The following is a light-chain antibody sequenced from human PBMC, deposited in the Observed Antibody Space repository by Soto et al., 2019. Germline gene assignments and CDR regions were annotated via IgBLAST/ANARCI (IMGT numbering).Light chain of an antibody. V-gene: IGKV3-20*01. J-gene: IGKJ4*01. CDR1: QSVGRRY. CDR2: DTS. Sequence: IELTQSPGTLSLSPGERATLSCRASQSVGRRYLAWYQQKPGQAPMLLIYDTSERASDIPDRFSGSGSGTDFTLTISRLVPEDFAVYYCQYQGTFGGGTKVEIK. CDR3: QYQGT.